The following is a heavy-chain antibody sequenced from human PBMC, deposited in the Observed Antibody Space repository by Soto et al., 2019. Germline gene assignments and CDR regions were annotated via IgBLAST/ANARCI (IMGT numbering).Heavy chain of an antibody. D-gene: IGHD2-8*02. J-gene: IGHJ6*02. V-gene: IGHV4-30-2*01. CDR2: IYHSGST. Sequence: PSETLPLTCAVSGGSISIGGYSLSWIRQPPGKGLEWIGYIYHSGSTYYNPSLKSRVTISVDRSKNQFSLKLSSVTAADTAVYYCARGADYAGGYYYGMDVWGQGTRVTFSS. CDR3: ARGADYAGGYYYGMDV. CDR1: GGSISIGGYS.